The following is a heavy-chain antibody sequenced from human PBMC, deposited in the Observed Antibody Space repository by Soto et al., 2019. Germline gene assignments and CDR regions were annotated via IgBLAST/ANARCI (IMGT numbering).Heavy chain of an antibody. Sequence: PSETLSLTCAVYGGSFSGYYWSWIRQPPGKGLEWIGEINHSGSTNYNPSLKSRVTISVDTSKSQFSLKLSSVTAADTAVYYCARPGGYYYYGMDVWGQGTTVTVSS. J-gene: IGHJ6*02. CDR2: INHSGST. V-gene: IGHV4-34*01. CDR3: ARPGGYYYYGMDV. CDR1: GGSFSGYY.